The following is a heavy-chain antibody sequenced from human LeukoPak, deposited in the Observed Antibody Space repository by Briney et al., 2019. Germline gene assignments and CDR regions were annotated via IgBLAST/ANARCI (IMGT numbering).Heavy chain of an antibody. D-gene: IGHD7-27*01. Sequence: PSETLSLSCTVSGYSITSGYYWGWVRQPPGKGLEWIGSIYHSGLTYYNPSLKSRVDISVDTSKNQFSLKVTSVTAADTAVYFCARVPGDRYFDFWGRGTLITVSS. CDR2: IYHSGLT. CDR3: ARVPGDRYFDF. CDR1: GYSITSGYY. V-gene: IGHV4-38-2*02. J-gene: IGHJ2*01.